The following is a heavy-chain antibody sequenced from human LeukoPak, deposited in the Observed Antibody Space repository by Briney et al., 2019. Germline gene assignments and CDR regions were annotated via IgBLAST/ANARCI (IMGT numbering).Heavy chain of an antibody. CDR3: ARLGATTYDY. CDR2: INPDSGGT. Sequence: ASVKVSCKASGFTFTGYYMHWVRQAPGQGLEWMGWINPDSGGTNYAQKFQGRVTMTRDTSISTAYMELGSLTSDDTSVYWCARLGATTYDYWGQGTQVTVSS. D-gene: IGHD1-26*01. V-gene: IGHV1-2*02. CDR1: GFTFTGYY. J-gene: IGHJ4*02.